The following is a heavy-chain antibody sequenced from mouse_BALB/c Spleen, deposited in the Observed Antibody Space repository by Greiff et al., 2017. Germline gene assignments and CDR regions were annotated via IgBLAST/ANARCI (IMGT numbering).Heavy chain of an antibody. CDR2: IGYSGST. Sequence: EVMLVESGPGLVKPSQSLSLTCTVTGYSITSDYAWNWIRQFPGNKLEWMGYIGYSGSTSYNPSLKSRFSITRDTSKNQFFLQLNSVTSEDTATYYCARSRYYGPWFAYWGRGTLVTVSA. V-gene: IGHV3-2*02. CDR1: GYSITSDYA. J-gene: IGHJ3*01. CDR3: ARSRYYGPWFAY. D-gene: IGHD1-2*01.